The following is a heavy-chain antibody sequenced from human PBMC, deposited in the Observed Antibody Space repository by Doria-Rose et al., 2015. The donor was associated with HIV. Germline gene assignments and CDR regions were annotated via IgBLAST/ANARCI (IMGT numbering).Heavy chain of an antibody. CDR1: GGSFSGYY. Sequence: QVQLVQSGAGLVKPSETLSLTCAVFGGSFSGYYWSWIRQPPGKGLEWIGEINHSGSTNYNTCLKNRVTISLDTSKNLFSLKLSSVTAADTAVYYCARGLLRGGWNDVDYYYGMDVWGQGTTVTVSS. V-gene: IGHV4-34*01. J-gene: IGHJ6*02. D-gene: IGHD1-1*01. CDR3: ARGLLRGGWNDVDYYYGMDV. CDR2: INHSGST.